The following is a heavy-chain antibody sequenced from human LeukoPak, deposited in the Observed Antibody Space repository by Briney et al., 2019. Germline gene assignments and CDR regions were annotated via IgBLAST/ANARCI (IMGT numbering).Heavy chain of an antibody. CDR3: ARSIPYGTTWYGRSDY. J-gene: IGHJ4*02. Sequence: GGSLRLSCAASGFPFSSYSMTWVRQAPGKGLEWVANVKPGGTTKFYVDSVKGRFTISRDNALNSLYLQMNSLRAEDTAIYYCARSIPYGTTWYGRSDYWGQGTLVTVSS. V-gene: IGHV3-7*03. CDR1: GFPFSSYS. CDR2: VKPGGTTK. D-gene: IGHD6-13*01.